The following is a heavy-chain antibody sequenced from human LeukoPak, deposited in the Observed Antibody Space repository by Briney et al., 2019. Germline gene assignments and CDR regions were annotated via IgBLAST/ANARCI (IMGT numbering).Heavy chain of an antibody. D-gene: IGHD3-16*01. CDR2: IDTSSSTI. J-gene: IGHJ4*02. V-gene: IGHV3-48*04. CDR3: ARVLAVIGGY. Sequence: PGGSLRLSCAASGFTFSSYNMNWVRQAPGKGLEWVSFIDTSSSTIYYADSVKGRFTISRDNARNSLYLQMNSLRAEDTAVYYCARVLAVIGGYWGQGTLVTVSS. CDR1: GFTFSSYN.